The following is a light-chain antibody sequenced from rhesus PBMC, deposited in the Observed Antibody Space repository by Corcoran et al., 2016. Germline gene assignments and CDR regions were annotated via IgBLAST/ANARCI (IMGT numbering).Light chain of an antibody. Sequence: DTQMTQSPSSLSASVGDRVTITCRASQGISDYLNWYQQQPGKAPKCLIYGASSWERGFPSRFSGSGSGTDFTRTISSLPPESFAAYHLQQSFSTPYSFSQGTKVEI. J-gene: IGKJ2*01. CDR3: QQSFSTPYS. V-gene: IGKV1-36*02. CDR2: GAS. CDR1: QGISDY.